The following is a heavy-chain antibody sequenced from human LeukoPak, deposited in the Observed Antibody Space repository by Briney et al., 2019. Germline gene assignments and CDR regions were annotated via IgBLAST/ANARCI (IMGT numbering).Heavy chain of an antibody. D-gene: IGHD3-16*02. Sequence: SETLSLTCAVSGGSFSGYYWSWIRQPPGKGLEWIGEINHSGSTNYNPSLKSRVTIPVDTSKNQFSLKLSSVTAADTAVYYCARGGDVITFGGVIADDAFDIWGQGTMVTVSS. CDR1: GGSFSGYY. V-gene: IGHV4-34*01. CDR2: INHSGST. J-gene: IGHJ3*02. CDR3: ARGGDVITFGGVIADDAFDI.